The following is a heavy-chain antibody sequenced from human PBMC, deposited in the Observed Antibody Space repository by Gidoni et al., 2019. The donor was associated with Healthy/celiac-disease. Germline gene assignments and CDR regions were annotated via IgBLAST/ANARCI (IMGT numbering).Heavy chain of an antibody. CDR1: GYTFTSYY. D-gene: IGHD5-12*01. CDR2: INPSGGST. V-gene: IGHV1-46*01. CDR3: ARERTSGYDYYYYYYYGMDV. Sequence: QVQLVQSGAEVKKPGASVKVSCKASGYTFTSYYMHWVRQAPGQGLEWMGIINPSGGSTSYAQKFQGRVTMTRDTSTSTVYMELSSLRSEDTAVYYCARERTSGYDYYYYYYYGMDVWGQGTTVTVSS. J-gene: IGHJ6*02.